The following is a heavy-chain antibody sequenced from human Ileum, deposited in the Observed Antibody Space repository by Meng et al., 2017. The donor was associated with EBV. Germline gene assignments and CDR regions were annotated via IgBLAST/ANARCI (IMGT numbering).Heavy chain of an antibody. CDR1: GDSISSDIW. Sequence: QVELEESGPGLVKPSGTLALTCTGSGDSISSDIWWSWVRQPPGKGLEWIGEVYIRGDTNYNPSLKSRVDISVDKSKNQFYLSLFSVTAADTAVYYCGRDQGRELINHWGQGTLVTVSS. V-gene: IGHV4-4*02. CDR2: VYIRGDT. CDR3: GRDQGRELINH. J-gene: IGHJ4*02. D-gene: IGHD1-7*01.